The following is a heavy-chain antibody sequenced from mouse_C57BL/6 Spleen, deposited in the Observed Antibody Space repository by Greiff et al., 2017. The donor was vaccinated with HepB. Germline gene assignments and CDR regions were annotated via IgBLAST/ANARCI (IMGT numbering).Heavy chain of an antibody. CDR1: GYSITSGYY. CDR2: ISYDGSN. CDR3: ARDVLRYFDY. J-gene: IGHJ2*01. D-gene: IGHD1-1*01. V-gene: IGHV3-6*01. Sequence: DVKLQESGPGLVKPSQSLSLTCSVTGYSITSGYYWNWIRQFPGNKLEWMGYISYDGSNNYNPSLKNRISITRDTSKNQFFLKLNSVTTEDTATYYCARDVLRYFDYWGQGTTLTVSS.